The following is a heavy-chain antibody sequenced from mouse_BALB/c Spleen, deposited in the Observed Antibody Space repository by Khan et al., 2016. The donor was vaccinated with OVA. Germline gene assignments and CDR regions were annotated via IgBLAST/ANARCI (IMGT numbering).Heavy chain of an antibody. CDR2: ISSGSSTI. CDR3: ARSGGNFHWYFDV. J-gene: IGHJ1*01. V-gene: IGHV5-17*02. Sequence: EVELVESGGGLVQPGGSRKLSCVASGFTLSSFGMHWVRQAPMKGLEWVAYISSGSSTIYYVDTVKGRFTISRDNPTNTLFLQMTSLRSEDTAKYYCARSGGNFHWYFDVWGAGNSVTVSS. D-gene: IGHD2-1*01. CDR1: GFTLSSFG.